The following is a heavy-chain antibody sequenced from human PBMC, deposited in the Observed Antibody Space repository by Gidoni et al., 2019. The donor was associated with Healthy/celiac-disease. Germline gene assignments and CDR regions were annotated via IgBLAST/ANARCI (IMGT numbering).Heavy chain of an antibody. D-gene: IGHD2-15*01. V-gene: IGHV1-46*01. J-gene: IGHJ3*02. CDR3: ARDRAGGYCSGGSCYGDAFDI. Sequence: QVQLVQSGAEVKKPGASVKVSCKASGYTFTSYSMPCVRQAPGQGLEWMGIINPRCGSTSYAQKFQGRVTMTRETSTSTVYMELSSLRSEDTAVYYCARDRAGGYCSGGSCYGDAFDIWGQGTMVTVSS. CDR2: INPRCGST. CDR1: GYTFTSYS.